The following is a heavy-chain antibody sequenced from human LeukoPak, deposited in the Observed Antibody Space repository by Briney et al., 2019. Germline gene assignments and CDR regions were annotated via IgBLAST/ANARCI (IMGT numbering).Heavy chain of an antibody. CDR3: ARDSY. Sequence: PGGSLRLSCAASGFTFSSYAMHWVRQAPGKGLEWVAFISYDGSNKYYADSVKGRFTISRDNPKNTLYLQMNSLRAEDTAVYYCARDSYWGQGTLVTVSS. V-gene: IGHV3-30-3*01. J-gene: IGHJ4*02. CDR1: GFTFSSYA. CDR2: ISYDGSNK.